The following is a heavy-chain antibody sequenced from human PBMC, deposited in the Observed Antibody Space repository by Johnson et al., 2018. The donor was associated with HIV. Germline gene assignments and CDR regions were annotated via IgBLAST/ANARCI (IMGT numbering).Heavy chain of an antibody. D-gene: IGHD3-16*02. Sequence: VQLVESGGGVVQPGRSLRLSCAASGFTVSSNYMTWVRQAPGKGLEWVAVIWYDGSNKYYADSVKGRFTISRDNSKNTLYLQMNSLRVEDTAVYYCAREIPYDYVWGSYRPGAFDIWGQGTMVTVSS. CDR2: IWYDGSNK. CDR3: AREIPYDYVWGSYRPGAFDI. J-gene: IGHJ3*02. V-gene: IGHV3-33*08. CDR1: GFTVSSNY.